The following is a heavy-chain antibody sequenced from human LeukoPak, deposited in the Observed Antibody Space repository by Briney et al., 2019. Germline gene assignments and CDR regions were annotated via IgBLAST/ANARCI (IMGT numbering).Heavy chain of an antibody. CDR3: ATDLVGATTTLNDY. CDR1: GYTLTELS. V-gene: IGHV1-24*01. CDR2: FDPEDGET. J-gene: IGHJ4*02. Sequence: ASVKVSCKVSGYTLTELSMHWVRQAPGKGLEWMGGFDPEDGETIYAQKFQGGVTMTEDTSTDTAYMELSSLRSEDTAVYYCATDLVGATTTLNDYWGQGTLVTVSS. D-gene: IGHD1-26*01.